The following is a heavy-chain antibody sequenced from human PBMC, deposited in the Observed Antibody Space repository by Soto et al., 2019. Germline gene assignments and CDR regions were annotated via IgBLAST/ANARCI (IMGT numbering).Heavy chain of an antibody. CDR1: GFTFSSYA. D-gene: IGHD5-18*01. CDR2: ISGSGGST. CDR3: AKADTAMVTPYPTLDY. Sequence: GGSLRLSCAASGFTFSSYAMSWVRQAPGKGLEWVSVISGSGGSTHYADSVKGRSTISRDNSKNTLHLQVNSLRGEDTAVYYCAKADTAMVTPYPTLDYWGQGTLVTVSS. J-gene: IGHJ4*02. V-gene: IGHV3-23*01.